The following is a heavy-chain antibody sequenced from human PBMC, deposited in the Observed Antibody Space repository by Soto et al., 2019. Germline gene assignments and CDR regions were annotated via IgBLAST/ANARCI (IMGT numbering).Heavy chain of an antibody. V-gene: IGHV3-9*01. D-gene: IGHD5-12*01. CDR3: AKDKVVATIDSYYYYYYMDV. CDR2: ISWNSGSI. CDR1: GFTFDDYA. Sequence: SLRLSCAASGFTFDDYAMHWVRQAPGKGLGWVSGISWNSGSIGYADSVKGRFTIPRDNAKNSLYLQMNSLRAEDTALYYCAKDKVVATIDSYYYYYYMDVWGKGTTVTVSS. J-gene: IGHJ6*03.